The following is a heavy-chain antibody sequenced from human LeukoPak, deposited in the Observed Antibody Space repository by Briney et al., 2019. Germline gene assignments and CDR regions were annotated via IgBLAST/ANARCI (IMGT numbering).Heavy chain of an antibody. J-gene: IGHJ4*02. CDR3: ARGRGVYDFWSGSSDY. V-gene: IGHV3-7*01. CDR1: GFTFRSYR. Sequence: PGGSLRLSCAASGFTFRSYRMSWVRQAPGKGLEWVANIKQDGSEKYYVDSVKGRFTISRDNAKNSLYLQMNSLRAEDTAVYYCARGRGVYDFWSGSSDYWGQGTLVTVSS. CDR2: IKQDGSEK. D-gene: IGHD3-3*01.